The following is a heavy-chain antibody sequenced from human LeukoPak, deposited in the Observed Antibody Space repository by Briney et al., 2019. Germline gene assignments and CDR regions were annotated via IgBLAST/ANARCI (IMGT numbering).Heavy chain of an antibody. CDR1: GFTVSSNY. D-gene: IGHD3-10*01. CDR3: AKENYYATSGMDV. Sequence: GGSLRLSCAASGFTVSSNYMSWVRQAPGKGLEWVSVIYSGGSTYYADSVKGRFTISRDNSKNTLYLQMNSLRAEDTALYYCAKENYYATSGMDVWGQGTTVTVSS. CDR2: IYSGGST. J-gene: IGHJ6*02. V-gene: IGHV3-53*05.